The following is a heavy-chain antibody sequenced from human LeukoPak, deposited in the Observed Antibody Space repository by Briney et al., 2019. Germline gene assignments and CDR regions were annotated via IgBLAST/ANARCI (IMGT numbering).Heavy chain of an antibody. V-gene: IGHV4-31*03. CDR3: ASYGSGSYRFDP. CDR1: GGSTSSSSYY. D-gene: IGHD3-10*01. CDR2: IHHSGST. Sequence: SETLSLTCTISGGSTSSSSYYWGWIRQHPGKGLEWIGYIHHSGSTYYNPSLKSRVIISVDTSKNQFSLKLNSVTAADTAVYYCASYGSGSYRFDPWGQGTLVTVSS. J-gene: IGHJ5*02.